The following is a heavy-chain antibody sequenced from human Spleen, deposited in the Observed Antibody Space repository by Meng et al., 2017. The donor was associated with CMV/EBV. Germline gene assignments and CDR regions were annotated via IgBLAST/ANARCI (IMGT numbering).Heavy chain of an antibody. CDR1: GFTFSSYS. D-gene: IGHD3-22*01. Sequence: EVQLVESGGXLVKPGXSLRLSXGXSGFTFSSYSMNWVRQAPGKGLEWVSSISSSSSYIYYADSVKGRFTISRDNAKNSLYLQMNSLRAEDTAVYYCARGANYYYSSGYYLDFDYWGQGTLVTVSS. CDR3: ARGANYYYSSGYYLDFDY. CDR2: ISSSSSYI. J-gene: IGHJ4*02. V-gene: IGHV3-21*01.